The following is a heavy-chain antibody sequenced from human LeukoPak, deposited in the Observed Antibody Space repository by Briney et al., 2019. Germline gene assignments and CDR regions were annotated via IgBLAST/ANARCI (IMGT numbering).Heavy chain of an antibody. CDR2: ITSDGSST. J-gene: IGHJ4*02. Sequence: GGSLRLSCAASGFTFSSYWMHWVRQAPGKGLVWVARITSDGSSTSHADSVKGRFTISRDNAKNTLYLQMNSLRVEDTAVYYCARDYAVGESFDIWGQGTLVTVSS. V-gene: IGHV3-74*01. CDR3: ARDYAVGESFDI. D-gene: IGHD3-16*01. CDR1: GFTFSSYW.